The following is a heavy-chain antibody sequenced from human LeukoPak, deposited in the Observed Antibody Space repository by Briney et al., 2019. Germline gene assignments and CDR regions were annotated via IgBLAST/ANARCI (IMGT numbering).Heavy chain of an antibody. D-gene: IGHD3-10*01. Sequence: SETLSLTCTVSGGSISSSSYYWGWIRQPPGKGLEWIGSIYYSGSTYYNPSLKSRVTISVDTSKNQFSLKLSSVTAADTAVYYCAHVTMVRGVRVFRYYFDYWGQGTLVTVSS. CDR1: GGSISSSSYY. CDR3: AHVTMVRGVRVFRYYFDY. CDR2: IYYSGST. V-gene: IGHV4-39*07. J-gene: IGHJ4*02.